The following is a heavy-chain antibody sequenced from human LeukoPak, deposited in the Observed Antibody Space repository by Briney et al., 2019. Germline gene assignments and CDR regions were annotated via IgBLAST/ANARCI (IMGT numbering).Heavy chain of an antibody. CDR1: GYIFTVYY. J-gene: IGHJ4*02. CDR3: AKNDGNYDDS. Sequence: GASVEVSFKASGYIFTVYYLHWVRQAPGQGLEWLGWIDPNSGDTDFAQNFQGRVTLTSDTSITTAYMELRSLRSDDTAVYYCAKNDGNYDDSWGQGSLVIVSS. D-gene: IGHD3-3*01. CDR2: IDPNSGDT. V-gene: IGHV1-2*02.